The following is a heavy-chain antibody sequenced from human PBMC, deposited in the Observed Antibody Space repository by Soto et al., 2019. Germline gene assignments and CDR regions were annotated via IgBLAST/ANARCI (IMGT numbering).Heavy chain of an antibody. CDR3: ARLGVLRYFDWFHNWFDP. CDR1: GSSISSYY. Sequence: PSETLSLTCTVSGSSISSYYWSWIRQPPGKGLEWIGYIYYSGSTYYNPSLKSRVTISVDTSKNQFSLKLSSVAAADTAVYYCARLGVLRYFDWFHNWFDPWGQGTLVTVS. D-gene: IGHD3-9*01. CDR2: IYYSGST. J-gene: IGHJ5*02. V-gene: IGHV4-59*04.